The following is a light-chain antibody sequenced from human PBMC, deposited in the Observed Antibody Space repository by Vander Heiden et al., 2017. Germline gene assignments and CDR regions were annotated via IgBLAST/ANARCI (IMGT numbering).Light chain of an antibody. CDR2: DVS. CDR3: TSYTSRTTRV. Sequence: QSALTQPASVSGSPGQPSTISCTGTSSDVGGYNYVSWHQQHPGKAPKVMIYDVSNRPSVVSNRFSGSKAGNAASLTISALQADDEAYYYCTSYTSRTTRVFGGGTKLTVL. V-gene: IGLV2-14*03. J-gene: IGLJ2*01. CDR1: SSDVGGYNY.